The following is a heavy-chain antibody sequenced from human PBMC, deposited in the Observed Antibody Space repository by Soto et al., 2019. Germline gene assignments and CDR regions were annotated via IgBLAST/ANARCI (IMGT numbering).Heavy chain of an antibody. CDR3: AKDQGLTIFGVVILDY. CDR1: GFTFSSYA. CDR2: ISGSGGST. V-gene: IGHV3-23*01. Sequence: GVLRLSCAASGFTFSSYAMSWVRQAPGKGLEWVSAISGSGGSTYYADSVKGRFTISRDNSKNTLYLQMNSLRAEDTAVYYCAKDQGLTIFGVVILDYWGQGTLVTVSS. J-gene: IGHJ4*02. D-gene: IGHD3-3*01.